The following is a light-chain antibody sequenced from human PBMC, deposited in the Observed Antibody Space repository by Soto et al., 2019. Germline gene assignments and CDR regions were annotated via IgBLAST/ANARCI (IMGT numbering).Light chain of an antibody. CDR2: AAS. J-gene: IGKJ5*01. Sequence: DIQMTQSPSSVSAAVGDRVTITCRASQGISNGLAWYQQKPGKAPKLLIYAASSLQSGVPSRFSGSGSGTDFTLTNSSLQPEDFATYSCQQGNSFPVTFGQGTRLEIK. V-gene: IGKV1-12*01. CDR1: QGISNG. CDR3: QQGNSFPVT.